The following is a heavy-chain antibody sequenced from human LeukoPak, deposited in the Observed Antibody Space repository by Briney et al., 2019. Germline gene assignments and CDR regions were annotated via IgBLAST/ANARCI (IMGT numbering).Heavy chain of an antibody. CDR2: VYYIGTT. J-gene: IGHJ5*02. V-gene: IGHV4-61*08. CDR3: ARNTSSSPWFDP. D-gene: IGHD6-6*01. CDR1: GGSVSSPDSY. Sequence: SETLSLTCTVSGGSVSSPDSYWSWIRQPPGKGLEWIGNVYYIGTTSYNSSLKSRVTILVDGSKNQFSLEVTSMTAADTAVYYCARNTSSSPWFDPWGQGTLVTVSS.